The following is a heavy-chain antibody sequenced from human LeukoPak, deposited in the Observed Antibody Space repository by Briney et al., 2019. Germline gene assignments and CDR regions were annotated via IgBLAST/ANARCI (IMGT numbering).Heavy chain of an antibody. CDR3: AKRDQLRLGELSPHYYYYYMDV. CDR2: ISGGGGST. Sequence: GGSLRPSCAASGFTFSSYAMSWVRQAPGKGLEWVSAISGGGGSTYYADSVKGRFTISRDNSKNTLYLQMNSLRAEDTAVYYCAKRDQLRLGELSPHYYYYYMDVWGKGTTVTVSS. D-gene: IGHD3-16*02. J-gene: IGHJ6*03. CDR1: GFTFSSYA. V-gene: IGHV3-23*01.